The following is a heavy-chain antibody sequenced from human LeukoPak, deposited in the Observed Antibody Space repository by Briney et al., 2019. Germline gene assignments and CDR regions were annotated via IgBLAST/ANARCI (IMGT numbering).Heavy chain of an antibody. V-gene: IGHV3-48*04. CDR1: GFTFSSYS. CDR3: ARSPGYSSGWYDY. J-gene: IGHJ4*02. Sequence: GGSLRLSCAASGFTFSSYSMNWVRHAPGKGLEWVSYISSSSSTIYYADSVKGRFTISRDNAKNSLYLQMNSLRAEDTAVYYCARSPGYSSGWYDYWGQGTLVTVSS. CDR2: ISSSSSTI. D-gene: IGHD6-19*01.